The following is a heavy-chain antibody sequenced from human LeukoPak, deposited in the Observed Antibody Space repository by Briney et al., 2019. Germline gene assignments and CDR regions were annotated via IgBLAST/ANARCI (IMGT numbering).Heavy chain of an antibody. D-gene: IGHD4-17*01. CDR1: GFTFGDYA. CDR3: SRDDSGDLDFDY. V-gene: IGHV3-49*03. J-gene: IGHJ4*02. CDR2: IKSKAYGGTP. Sequence: GGSLRLSCTASGFTFGDYAMTWIRQAPGKGLEWVGCIKSKAYGGTPEYAASVKGRFTISRDDSKSIAYLQMNSLKTDDTAGYYCSRDDSGDLDFDYWGQGTLVTVSS.